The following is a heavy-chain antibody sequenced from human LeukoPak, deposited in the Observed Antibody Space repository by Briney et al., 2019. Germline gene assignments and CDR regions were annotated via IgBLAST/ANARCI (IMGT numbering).Heavy chain of an antibody. CDR2: ISGSGGST. CDR1: GFTFSSYA. Sequence: PGGSLRLSCAASGFTFSSYAMSWVRQAPGKGLEWVSAISGSGGSTYYADSVKGRLTISRDNSKNTLYLQMNSLRAEDTAVYYCAKEQNYYDSSGYYPESFDYWGQGTLVTVSS. D-gene: IGHD3-22*01. V-gene: IGHV3-23*01. CDR3: AKEQNYYDSSGYYPESFDY. J-gene: IGHJ4*02.